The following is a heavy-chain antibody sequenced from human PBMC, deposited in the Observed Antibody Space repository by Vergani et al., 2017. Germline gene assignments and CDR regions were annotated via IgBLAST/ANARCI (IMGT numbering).Heavy chain of an antibody. Sequence: EVQLLESGGGLVQPGGSLRLSCVASGFTFDDYTMHWVRQAPGKSLEWVSLISWDGDRTYYADSVKGRFTISRDNNKNTLYLQMNSLRTEDTAFYYCAKGRVSSPTGYFDYWGLGTLVTVSS. CDR1: GFTFDDYT. CDR2: ISWDGDRT. V-gene: IGHV3-43*01. CDR3: AKGRVSSPTGYFDY. D-gene: IGHD6-6*01. J-gene: IGHJ4*02.